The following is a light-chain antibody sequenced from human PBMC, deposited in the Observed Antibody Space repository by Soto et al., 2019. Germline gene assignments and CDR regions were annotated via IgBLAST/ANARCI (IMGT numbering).Light chain of an antibody. Sequence: EIVFTQSPGTLSLSPGERATLSCRASQSVGSNYLAWYQQKPGQAPRLLIYAASGKATGIPDRFSGSGSGTDFTLTISRLETGESAVYYCQQYDSSPRTFGQGTKVDIK. J-gene: IGKJ1*01. CDR3: QQYDSSPRT. V-gene: IGKV3-20*01. CDR1: QSVGSNY. CDR2: AAS.